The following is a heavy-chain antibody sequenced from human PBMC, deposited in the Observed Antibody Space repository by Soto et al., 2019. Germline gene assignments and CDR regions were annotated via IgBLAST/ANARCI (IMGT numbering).Heavy chain of an antibody. D-gene: IGHD3-9*01. Sequence: GSLRLSCAASGFTFSGSGMHWVRQASGKGLEWVGRIRSEINNFATAYAASVRGRFTISRDDSKNTAYLQMNSLKVEDTAVYYCAKLSVGYDTLTGREYWGQGTLVTVSS. V-gene: IGHV3-73*01. CDR2: IRSEINNFAT. J-gene: IGHJ4*02. CDR3: AKLSVGYDTLTGREY. CDR1: GFTFSGSG.